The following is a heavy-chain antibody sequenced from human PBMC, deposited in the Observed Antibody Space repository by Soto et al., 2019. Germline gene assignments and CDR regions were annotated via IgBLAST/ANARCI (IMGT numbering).Heavy chain of an antibody. J-gene: IGHJ6*02. CDR2: IYYSGST. V-gene: IGHV4-61*01. CDR3: ARSKSGSPRYYYYGMDA. Sequence: SETLSLTCTVSGGSVSSGSYYWSWIRQPPGKGLEWIGYIYYSGSTNYNPSLKSRVTISVDTSKNQFSLKLSSVTAADTAVYYCARSKSGSPRYYYYGMDAWGQGTTVTVSS. D-gene: IGHD3-3*01. CDR1: GGSVSSGSYY.